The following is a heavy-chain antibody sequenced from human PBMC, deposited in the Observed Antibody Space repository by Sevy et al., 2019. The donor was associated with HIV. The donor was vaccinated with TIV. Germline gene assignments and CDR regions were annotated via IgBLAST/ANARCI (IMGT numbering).Heavy chain of an antibody. Sequence: GGSLGLSCAASGLIFSTSPMHWVRQAPGKGLECVAILSYDDSVENYADSVKGRFTISRDNSKNTLYLQMNSLRIEDTAVYYCAKDDLGSIDYWGHGTLVTVSS. CDR1: GLIFSTSP. CDR3: AKDDLGSIDY. V-gene: IGHV3-30-3*02. J-gene: IGHJ4*01. D-gene: IGHD3-10*01. CDR2: LSYDDSVE.